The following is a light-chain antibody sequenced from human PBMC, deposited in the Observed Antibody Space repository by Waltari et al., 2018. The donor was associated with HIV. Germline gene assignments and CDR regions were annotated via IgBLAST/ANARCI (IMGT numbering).Light chain of an antibody. CDR1: QDIITY. Sequence: DIQLTQSPSPLSASIGDTVTISCRASQDIITYLNWFQQKPGKAPKLLIFVTSTLYSGVPSRFSGSGSGTDFTLTIYNLQPEDFATYYCQQSYSTPYSFGQGTKLEI. J-gene: IGKJ2*03. CDR3: QQSYSTPYS. CDR2: VTS. V-gene: IGKV1-39*01.